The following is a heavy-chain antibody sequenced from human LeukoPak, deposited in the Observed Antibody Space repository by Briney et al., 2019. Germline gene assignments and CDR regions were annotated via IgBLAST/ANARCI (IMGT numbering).Heavy chain of an antibody. D-gene: IGHD3-22*01. CDR1: GFTFSSYA. J-gene: IGHJ4*02. Sequence: GGSLRLSCAASGFTFSSYAMSWVRQAPGKGLEWVSAISGSGGSTYYADYVKGRFTISRDNSKNTLYLQVNSLRAEDTAVYYCAKDSAMIVVVIMVYWGQGTLVTVSS. CDR2: ISGSGGST. CDR3: AKDSAMIVVVIMVY. V-gene: IGHV3-23*01.